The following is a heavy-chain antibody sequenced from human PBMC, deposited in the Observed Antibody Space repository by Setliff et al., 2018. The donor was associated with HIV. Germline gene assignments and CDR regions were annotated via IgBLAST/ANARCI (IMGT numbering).Heavy chain of an antibody. Sequence: ASVKVSCKASGYTFTGYYMHWVRQAPGQGLEWMGWINPNSGGTNYAQKFQGRVTTTRDTSISTAYMELSRLRSDDTAVYYCAREFRIAVAVSAAFDIWGQGTMVTVSS. CDR1: GYTFTGYY. CDR2: INPNSGGT. V-gene: IGHV1-2*02. D-gene: IGHD6-19*01. CDR3: AREFRIAVAVSAAFDI. J-gene: IGHJ3*02.